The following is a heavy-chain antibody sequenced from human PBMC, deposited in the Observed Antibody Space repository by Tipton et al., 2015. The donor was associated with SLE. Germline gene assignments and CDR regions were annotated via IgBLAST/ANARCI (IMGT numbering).Heavy chain of an antibody. CDR2: ISGDAGGT. Sequence: SLRLSCAASGFTFSSYAMTWVRRAPGKGLEWVSGISGDAGGTYYADSVKGRFTISRDNSRNSLYLQMNSLRAEDTAVYYCARAPQEALPPFSYWGQGTLVTVSS. V-gene: IGHV3-23*01. CDR3: ARAPQEALPPFSY. CDR1: GFTFSSYA. J-gene: IGHJ4*02. D-gene: IGHD2/OR15-2a*01.